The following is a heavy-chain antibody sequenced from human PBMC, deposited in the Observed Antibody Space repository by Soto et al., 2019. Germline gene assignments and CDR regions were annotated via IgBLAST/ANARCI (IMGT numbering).Heavy chain of an antibody. Sequence: QVQLVESGGGVVQPGRSLRLSCAASGFTFSSYGMHWVRQAPGKGLEWVAVISYDGSNKYYADSVKGRFTISRDNSKNTLYLQMNSLRAEDTAVYYCAKDHQAGAGIYYYYGMDVWGQGTTVTVSS. CDR2: ISYDGSNK. CDR3: AKDHQAGAGIYYYYGMDV. CDR1: GFTFSSYG. V-gene: IGHV3-30*18. J-gene: IGHJ6*02. D-gene: IGHD6-13*01.